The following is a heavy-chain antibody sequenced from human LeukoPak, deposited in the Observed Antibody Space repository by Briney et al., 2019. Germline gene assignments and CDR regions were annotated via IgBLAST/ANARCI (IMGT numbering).Heavy chain of an antibody. J-gene: IGHJ4*02. CDR2: ISYDGSNK. Sequence: GGSLRLSCAASGFTFSSYAMHWVRQAPGKGLEWVAVISYDGSNKYYADSVKGRFTISRDNSKNTLYLQMNSLRAEDTAVYYCASGVAIAVAGPNDNWGQGTLVTVS. D-gene: IGHD6-19*01. V-gene: IGHV3-30-3*01. CDR1: GFTFSSYA. CDR3: ASGVAIAVAGPNDN.